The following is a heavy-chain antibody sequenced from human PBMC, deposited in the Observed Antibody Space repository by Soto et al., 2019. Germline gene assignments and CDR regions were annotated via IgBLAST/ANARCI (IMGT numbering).Heavy chain of an antibody. Sequence: SETLSLTCAVYGGSFSGYHWSWIRQPPGKGLEWIGEINHSGSTNYNPSLKSRVTISVDTSKNQFSLKLSSVTAADTAVYYCARERNYDFWSGYFGTRVYYYYGMDVWGQGTTVTVSS. J-gene: IGHJ6*02. CDR2: INHSGST. D-gene: IGHD3-3*01. CDR3: ARERNYDFWSGYFGTRVYYYYGMDV. CDR1: GGSFSGYH. V-gene: IGHV4-34*01.